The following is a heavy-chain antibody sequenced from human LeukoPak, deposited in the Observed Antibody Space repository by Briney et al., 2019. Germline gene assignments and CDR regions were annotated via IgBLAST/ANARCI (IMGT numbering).Heavy chain of an antibody. CDR2: ISGSGGST. CDR3: AKCWYYDTSGFRPLLPGDWYFDL. D-gene: IGHD3-22*01. Sequence: GGSLRLSCAASGFTFSSYAMSWVRQAPGKGLEWVSAISGSGGSTYYADSVKGRFTISRDNSKNTLFLQMNSLRAEDTALYYYAKCWYYDTSGFRPLLPGDWYFDLWGRGTLVTVSS. J-gene: IGHJ2*01. V-gene: IGHV3-23*01. CDR1: GFTFSSYA.